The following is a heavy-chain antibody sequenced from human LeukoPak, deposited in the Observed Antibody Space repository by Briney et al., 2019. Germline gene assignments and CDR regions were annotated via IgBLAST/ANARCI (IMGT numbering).Heavy chain of an antibody. J-gene: IGHJ3*02. Sequence: GGTLRLSCAASGFTFSSYSMKWVRQAPGKGLEWVSSIRSRSSYIYYADSVKGRFTISRDNAKNSLYLQMNSLRAEDTAVYYCARDAEYYDFWSGPRLAFDIWGQGTMVTVSS. D-gene: IGHD3-3*01. CDR1: GFTFSSYS. CDR2: IRSRSSYI. CDR3: ARDAEYYDFWSGPRLAFDI. V-gene: IGHV3-21*01.